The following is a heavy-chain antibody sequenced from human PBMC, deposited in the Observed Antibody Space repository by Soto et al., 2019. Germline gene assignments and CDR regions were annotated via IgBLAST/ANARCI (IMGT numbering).Heavy chain of an antibody. D-gene: IGHD6-19*01. CDR1: GYXSTNYL. Sequence: EXLKISCKSSGYXSTNYLLFWVRHTPGKGLECMGILYPGDYDTRYSPSFEGQVTISSDKSITTSYLQWSSMRAPDTAMYYCARLHSGTSRPDYWGQGTQGTVSS. V-gene: IGHV5-51*01. CDR3: ARLHSGTSRPDY. CDR2: LYPGDYDT. J-gene: IGHJ4*02.